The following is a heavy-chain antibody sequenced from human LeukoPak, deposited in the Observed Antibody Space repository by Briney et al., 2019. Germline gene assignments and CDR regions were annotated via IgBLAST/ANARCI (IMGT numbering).Heavy chain of an antibody. CDR3: AGTTVPGTGSFDY. J-gene: IGHJ4*02. Sequence: PGGSLRLSCAASGFAFTTYAMNWVRQVPGKGLAWVSSLDASSNLYYADSVKGRFTISRDNAKKSLYLQMNSLRAEDTAVYYCAGTTVPGTGSFDYWGQGTLATVSS. CDR1: GFAFTTYA. D-gene: IGHD4-17*01. CDR2: LDASSNL. V-gene: IGHV3-69-1*02.